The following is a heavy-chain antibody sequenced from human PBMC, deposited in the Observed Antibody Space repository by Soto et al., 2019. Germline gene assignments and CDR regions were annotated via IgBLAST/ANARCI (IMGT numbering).Heavy chain of an antibody. CDR2: IHSDGSST. Sequence: EVQLVESGGGLVQPGESLRLSCVASGFTFSYYWMHWVRQGPGKGLVWVSRIHSDGSSTTYADSVKGRFTISRDNAKNTVYLQMNSLRAEDPVVDYCARGDRGAFDIWGQGTVVTVSS. V-gene: IGHV3-74*01. CDR1: GFTFSYYW. J-gene: IGHJ3*02. CDR3: ARGDRGAFDI. D-gene: IGHD3-10*01.